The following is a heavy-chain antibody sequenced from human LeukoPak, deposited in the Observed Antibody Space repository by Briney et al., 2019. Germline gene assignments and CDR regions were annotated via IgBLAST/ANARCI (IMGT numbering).Heavy chain of an antibody. CDR2: ISGSGGST. CDR1: GFTFSSYA. CDR3: AKDRGVVIDAFDI. Sequence: PGGSLRLSCAASGFTFSSYAMSWVRQAPGKGLEWVSAISGSGGSTYYADSVKGRFPISRDNSKNTLYLQMNSLRAEDTAVYYCAKDRGVVIDAFDIWGQGTMVTVSS. V-gene: IGHV3-23*01. J-gene: IGHJ3*02. D-gene: IGHD3-3*01.